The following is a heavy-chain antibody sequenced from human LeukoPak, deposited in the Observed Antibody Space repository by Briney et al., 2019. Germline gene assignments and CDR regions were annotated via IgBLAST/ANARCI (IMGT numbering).Heavy chain of an antibody. J-gene: IGHJ6*03. V-gene: IGHV7-4-1*02. CDR2: INTNTGNP. D-gene: IGHD3-10*01. Sequence: ASVKVSCKASGYTFTTYAMNWVRQAPGQGLEWMGWINTNTGNPTYAQGFTGRFVFSLDTSVSTAYLQISSLKAEDTAVYYCARGLIMVRGVISYYYYYMDVWGKGTTVTVSS. CDR1: GYTFTTYA. CDR3: ARGLIMVRGVISYYYYYMDV.